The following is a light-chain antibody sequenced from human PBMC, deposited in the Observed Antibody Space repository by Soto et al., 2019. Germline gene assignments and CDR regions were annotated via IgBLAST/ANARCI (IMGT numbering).Light chain of an antibody. CDR1: QTVSSS. J-gene: IGKJ3*01. CDR2: GAS. V-gene: IGKV3-15*01. Sequence: EIVMTQFPATLSVSPGERATLSCRTSQTVSSSLAWYQQKPGQAPRLLIYGASTRATGFPARFSGSGSGTEFTLTISSLQSEDFAVYYCQQYNNWPFTFGPGTKVDIK. CDR3: QQYNNWPFT.